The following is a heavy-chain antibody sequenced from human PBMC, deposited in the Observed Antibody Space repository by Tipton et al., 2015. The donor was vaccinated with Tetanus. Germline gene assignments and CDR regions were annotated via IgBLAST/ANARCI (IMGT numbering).Heavy chain of an antibody. CDR2: ISSSSRYI. Sequence: SLRLSCAASGFTLSRYTLNWVRQAPGKGLEWVSSISSSSRYIYYADSVKGRFTISRGNAKNSLYLQMISLRAEDTAVYSRARGMAEASNCGGDCYSDYWGQGTLVTVSS. J-gene: IGHJ4*02. CDR3: ARGMAEASNCGGDCYSDY. V-gene: IGHV3-21*01. CDR1: GFTLSRYT. D-gene: IGHD2-21*02.